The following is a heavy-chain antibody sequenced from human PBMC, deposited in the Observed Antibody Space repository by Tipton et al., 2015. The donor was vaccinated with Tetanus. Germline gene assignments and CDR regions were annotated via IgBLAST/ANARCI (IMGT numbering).Heavy chain of an antibody. J-gene: IGHJ6*02. CDR3: ARDQRIRFLEPTSFFFNYGMDV. CDR2: IYYSGST. D-gene: IGHD3-3*01. Sequence: TLSLTCTVSGGSISSSSYYWGWIRQPPGKGLEWIGSIYYSGSTYYNPSLKSRVTISVDTSKNQFSLKLSSVTAADTAVYYCARDQRIRFLEPTSFFFNYGMDVWGQGTTVTVSS. V-gene: IGHV4-39*07. CDR1: GGSISSSSYY.